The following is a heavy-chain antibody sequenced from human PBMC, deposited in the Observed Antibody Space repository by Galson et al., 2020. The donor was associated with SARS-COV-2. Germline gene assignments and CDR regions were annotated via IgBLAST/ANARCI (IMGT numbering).Heavy chain of an antibody. CDR3: ARDHYYGSGSFWVLDS. CDR1: GGSISSADYY. D-gene: IGHD3-10*01. V-gene: IGHV4-30-4*01. J-gene: IGHJ4*02. CDR2: IYYRGTT. Sequence: SETLSLTCTVSGGSISSADYYWTWIRQPPGKGLEWIGHIYYRGTTSYNPSLKSRLTISQDTSNNQFSLKLTSVTTADTAVYYCARDHYYGSGSFWVLDSWGQGTLVTVSS.